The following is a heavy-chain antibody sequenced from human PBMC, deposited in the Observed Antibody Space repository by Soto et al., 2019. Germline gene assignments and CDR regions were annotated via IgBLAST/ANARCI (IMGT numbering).Heavy chain of an antibody. V-gene: IGHV4-34*01. CDR2: INHSGST. J-gene: IGHJ6*02. CDR1: GGTFSAYY. D-gene: IGHD2-15*01. CDR3: ARTVVVAATHYYGMDV. Sequence: SETLSLTCAVYGGTFSAYYWSWIRQPPGKGLEWIGEINHSGSTNYNPSLKSRVTISVDTSKNQFSLKLSSVTAADTAVYYCARTVVVAATHYYGMDVWGQGTTVT.